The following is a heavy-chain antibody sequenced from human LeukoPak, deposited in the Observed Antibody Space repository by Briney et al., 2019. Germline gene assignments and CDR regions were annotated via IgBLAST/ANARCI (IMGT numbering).Heavy chain of an antibody. CDR1: GFTFSSNW. Sequence: PGGSLRLSCAASGFTFSSNWMSWVRQAQGKGLEWVANIKQDGSEKYYVDSVKGRFTISRENAKNSLYLQMNSLRAEDTAVYYCASDRDYYDSSGYLFDYWGQGTLVTVSS. D-gene: IGHD3-22*01. J-gene: IGHJ4*02. V-gene: IGHV3-7*01. CDR2: IKQDGSEK. CDR3: ASDRDYYDSSGYLFDY.